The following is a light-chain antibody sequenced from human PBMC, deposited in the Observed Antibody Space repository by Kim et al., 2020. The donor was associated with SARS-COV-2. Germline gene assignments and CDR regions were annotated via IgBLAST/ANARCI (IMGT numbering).Light chain of an antibody. CDR2: GKN. J-gene: IGLJ2*01. Sequence: VALGQTVRITCQRDSLIGYYATWYHQKPGQAPILVIYGKNNRPSGIPDRFSGSSSGNTASLTITGTQAGDEADYYCNSRDSNDNGVFGGGTQLTVL. CDR3: NSRDSNDNGV. CDR1: SLIGYY. V-gene: IGLV3-19*01.